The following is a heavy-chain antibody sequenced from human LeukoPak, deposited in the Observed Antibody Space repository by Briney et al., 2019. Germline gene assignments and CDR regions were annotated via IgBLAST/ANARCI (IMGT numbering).Heavy chain of an antibody. Sequence: GGSLRLSCAASGFTFSSYWMSWVRQAPGKGLEWVANIKQDGSEKYYVDSVKGRFTISRDNAKNSLYLQMNSLRAEDTAVYYCASGSHHLYDFWSGYTYYFDYWGQGTLVTVSS. CDR2: IKQDGSEK. V-gene: IGHV3-7*03. CDR3: ASGSHHLYDFWSGYTYYFDY. CDR1: GFTFSSYW. J-gene: IGHJ4*02. D-gene: IGHD3-3*01.